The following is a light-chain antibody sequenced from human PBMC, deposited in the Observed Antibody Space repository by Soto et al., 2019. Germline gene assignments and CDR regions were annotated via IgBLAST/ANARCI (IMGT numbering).Light chain of an antibody. CDR1: QSVSSSY. Sequence: EIVLTQSPGTLSLSPGERATLSCRASQSVSSSYLAWYQQKPGQAPRLLIYGASSRATGIPDRFSGYGSGTAFTLPISRLEPEDFAVYYCQQYGRSLWTFGQGTKVEIK. CDR3: QQYGRSLWT. V-gene: IGKV3-20*01. J-gene: IGKJ1*01. CDR2: GAS.